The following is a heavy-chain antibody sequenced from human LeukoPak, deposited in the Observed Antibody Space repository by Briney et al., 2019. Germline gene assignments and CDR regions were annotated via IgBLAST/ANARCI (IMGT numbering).Heavy chain of an antibody. CDR1: GGSISGYY. CDR2: IYYSGST. D-gene: IGHD6-19*01. Sequence: PSETLSLTCTVSGGSISGYYWSWIRQPPGKGLGWIGYIYYSGSTNYNPSLKSRVTISVDTSKNQFSLKLSSVTAADTAVYYCARRAVAGSFDYWGQGTLVTVSS. J-gene: IGHJ4*02. V-gene: IGHV4-59*08. CDR3: ARRAVAGSFDY.